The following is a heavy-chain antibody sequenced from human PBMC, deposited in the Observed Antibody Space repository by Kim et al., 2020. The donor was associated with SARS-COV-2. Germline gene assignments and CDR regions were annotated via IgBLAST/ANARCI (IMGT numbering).Heavy chain of an antibody. V-gene: IGHV4-39*07. CDR3: ARGSCSGGSCYPDAFDI. Sequence: SETLSLTCTVSGGSISSSSYYWGWIRQPPGQGLEWIGSIYYSGSTYYNPSLKSRVTISVDTSKNQFSLKLSSVTAADTAVYYCARGSCSGGSCYPDAFDIWGQGTNGHRLF. D-gene: IGHD2-15*01. CDR2: IYYSGST. J-gene: IGHJ3*02. CDR1: GGSISSSSYY.